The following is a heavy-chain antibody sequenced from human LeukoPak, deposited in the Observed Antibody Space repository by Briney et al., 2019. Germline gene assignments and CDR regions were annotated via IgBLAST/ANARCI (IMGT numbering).Heavy chain of an antibody. J-gene: IGHJ6*02. Sequence: PSETLSLTCPVSGGSISSSSYYWGWIRQPPGKGLEWIGSIFYSGSTFYNPSLKSRVTISVDTSKNQFSLKLRSVTAADTAVYYCARRDGYSYGHSGMDVWGQGTTVTVSS. CDR1: GGSISSSSYY. CDR3: ARRDGYSYGHSGMDV. CDR2: IFYSGST. V-gene: IGHV4-39*01. D-gene: IGHD5-18*01.